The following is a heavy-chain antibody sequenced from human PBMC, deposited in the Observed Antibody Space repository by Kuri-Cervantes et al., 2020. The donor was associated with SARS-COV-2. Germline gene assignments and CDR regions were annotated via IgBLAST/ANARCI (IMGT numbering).Heavy chain of an antibody. CDR3: ARAGGGIVGANHFDY. CDR2: INAGNGNT. V-gene: IGHV1-3*01. J-gene: IGHJ4*02. Sequence: ASVKVSCKASGYTFTSYAMHWVRQAPGQRLVWMVWINAGNGNTKYSQKFQGRVTITRDTSASTAYMELSSLRSEDTAVYYCARAGGGIVGANHFDYWGQGTLVTVSS. CDR1: GYTFTSYA. D-gene: IGHD1-26*01.